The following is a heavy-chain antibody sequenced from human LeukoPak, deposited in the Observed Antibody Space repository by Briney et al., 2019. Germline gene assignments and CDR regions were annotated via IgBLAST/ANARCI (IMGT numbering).Heavy chain of an antibody. J-gene: IGHJ4*02. CDR2: ISWNSGSI. V-gene: IGHV3-9*01. CDR1: GFTFDDYA. Sequence: PGGSLRLSCAASGFTFDDYAIHWVRQAPGKGLEWVSGISWNSGSIDYADSVKGRFTISRDNAKNSLYLQMSSLRAEDTALYYCAKGPSPFIAAAASGGYFDYWGQGTLVTVSS. D-gene: IGHD6-13*01. CDR3: AKGPSPFIAAAASGGYFDY.